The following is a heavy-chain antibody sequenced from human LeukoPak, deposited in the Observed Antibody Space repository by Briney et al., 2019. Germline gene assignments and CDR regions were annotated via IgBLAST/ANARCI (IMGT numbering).Heavy chain of an antibody. D-gene: IGHD6-19*01. CDR2: IKQDGSEK. Sequence: GGSLRLSCAASGFTFSSYWMSWVRQAPGKGLEWVANIKQDGSEKYYVDSVKGRFTISRDNAKNSLYLQMNSLRAEDTAVYYCARDRAGSGWYFDYWGQGTLVTVSS. CDR1: GFTFSSYW. CDR3: ARDRAGSGWYFDY. V-gene: IGHV3-7*01. J-gene: IGHJ4*02.